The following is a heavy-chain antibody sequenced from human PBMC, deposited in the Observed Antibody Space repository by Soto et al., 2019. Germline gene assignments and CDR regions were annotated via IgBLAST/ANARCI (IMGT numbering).Heavy chain of an antibody. Sequence: ASVKVSCKASGYTFSSYYLQWVRQAPGQGLEWMGIINPSGDHTSYEEKFQGRVTMTTDTSTRTAYMDIRGLRSDDTAIYYCARGGYYDSSGARNYHYYGMDVWGQGTTVTVSS. CDR3: ARGGYYDSSGARNYHYYGMDV. CDR1: GYTFSSYY. D-gene: IGHD3-22*01. J-gene: IGHJ6*02. CDR2: INPSGDHT. V-gene: IGHV1-46*01.